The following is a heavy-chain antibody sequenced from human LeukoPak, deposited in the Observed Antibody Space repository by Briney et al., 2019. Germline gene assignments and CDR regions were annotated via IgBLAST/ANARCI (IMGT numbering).Heavy chain of an antibody. CDR3: ARGASSGYRIDY. CDR1: GFTFRSYW. J-gene: IGHJ4*02. CDR2: ISPDGRST. D-gene: IGHD3-10*01. V-gene: IGHV3-74*01. Sequence: PGGSLRLSCAASGFTFRSYWMHWARQVPGKGPVWVSRISPDGRSTNYADSVKGRFTISRDNAKNTLYLQMNSLTGGDTALYYCARGASSGYRIDYWGQGTLVTVSS.